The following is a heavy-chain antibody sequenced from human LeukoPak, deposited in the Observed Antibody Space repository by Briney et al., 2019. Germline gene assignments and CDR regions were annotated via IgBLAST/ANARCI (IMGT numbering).Heavy chain of an antibody. CDR1: GGTFSSSA. J-gene: IGHJ4*02. CDR2: IIPIFGTA. Sequence: SVKVSWKASGGTFSSSAISWVRQAPGQGLEWMGGIIPIFGTANYAQKFQGRVTITTDESTSTAYMELSSLRSEDTAVYYCARVRYCSSTSCYYFDYWGQGTLVTVSS. V-gene: IGHV1-69*05. D-gene: IGHD2-2*01. CDR3: ARVRYCSSTSCYYFDY.